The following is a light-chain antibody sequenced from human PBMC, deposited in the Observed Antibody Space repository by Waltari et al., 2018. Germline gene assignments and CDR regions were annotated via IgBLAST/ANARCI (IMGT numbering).Light chain of an antibody. V-gene: IGLV2-11*01. CDR1: SSDIGGYNY. J-gene: IGLJ2*01. CDR3: CSFAGTYTI. Sequence: QSALTQPRSVSGSPGQSVTISCTGTSSDIGGYNYVSWYQQPPGKAPKLMIYDVSERPSGVPDRFSVSKSGNPASLTISGLQAEDEADYYCCSFAGTYTIFGGGTRLTVL. CDR2: DVS.